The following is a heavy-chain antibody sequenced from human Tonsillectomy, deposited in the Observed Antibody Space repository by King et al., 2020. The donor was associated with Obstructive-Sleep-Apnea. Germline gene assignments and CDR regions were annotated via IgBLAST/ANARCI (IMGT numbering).Heavy chain of an antibody. Sequence: VQLVESGGGLVKPGGSLRLSCTASGFNVSDHYMTWIRQAPGKGPEWISDITPSGSYTDYAGSVKGRFTISRDNAKNSLFLQMKGLRVEDTATYYCAREIGGSGSHYYYDALDVWGQGTTVTVSS. CDR3: AREIGGSGSHYYYDALDV. J-gene: IGHJ6*02. V-gene: IGHV3-11*06. CDR2: ITPSGSYT. CDR1: GFNVSDHY. D-gene: IGHD1-26*01.